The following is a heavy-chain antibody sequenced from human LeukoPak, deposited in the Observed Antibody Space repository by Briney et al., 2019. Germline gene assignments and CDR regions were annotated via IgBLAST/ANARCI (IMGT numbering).Heavy chain of an antibody. CDR2: INPNTGGT. D-gene: IGHD6-19*01. Sequence: GASVKVSCKASGYTFTGYYIHCVRQAPGQGLEWMAWINPNTGGTNYARKFQGRVTMTRDTSISTAYMELSRLTSNDTAVYYCARVKWLSSNWFDPWGQGTLVTVSS. CDR3: ARVKWLSSNWFDP. J-gene: IGHJ5*02. V-gene: IGHV1-2*02. CDR1: GYTFTGYY.